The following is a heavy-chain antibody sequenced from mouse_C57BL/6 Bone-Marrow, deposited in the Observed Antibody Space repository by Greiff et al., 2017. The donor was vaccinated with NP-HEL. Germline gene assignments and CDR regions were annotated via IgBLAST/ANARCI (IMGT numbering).Heavy chain of an antibody. Sequence: QVQLQQPGADLVKPGASVKLSCKASGYTFTSYWMHWVKQRPGRGLEWIGRIDPNSGGTKFNEKFKTKATLTVDKPSSTAYMQLSRLASEDSAVYDCALYYYGSRGWYFDVWGTGTTVTVSS. CDR3: ALYYYGSRGWYFDV. J-gene: IGHJ1*03. D-gene: IGHD1-1*01. CDR1: GYTFTSYW. CDR2: IDPNSGGT. V-gene: IGHV1-72*01.